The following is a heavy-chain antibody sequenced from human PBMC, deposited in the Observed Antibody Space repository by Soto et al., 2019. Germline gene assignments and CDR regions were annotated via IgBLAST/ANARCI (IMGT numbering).Heavy chain of an antibody. CDR1: GVTVSNNY. V-gene: IGHV3-66*01. J-gene: IGHJ4*02. CDR3: AASSPKAY. Sequence: EEQLVESGGDLVQPGGSLRLSCAASGVTVSNNYMSWVRQAPGKRLEWVSCIYSGGSTYYQDSVKSRFTIARDSSKNTLFLQLHSLRVEDTAMYYGAASSPKAYWGQGTLVTVS. CDR2: IYSGGST.